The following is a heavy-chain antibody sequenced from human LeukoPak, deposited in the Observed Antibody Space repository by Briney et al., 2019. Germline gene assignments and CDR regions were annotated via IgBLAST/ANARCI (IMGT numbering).Heavy chain of an antibody. CDR2: IYYSGST. D-gene: IGHD6-19*01. Sequence: SETLSLTCTVSGGSISSYYWSWIRQSPGKGLEWIGYIYYSGSTNYNPSLKSRVTISVDTSKNQFSLKLSSVTAADTAVYYCARAPYLDSSGYSTYFDYWGQGTLVTVSS. V-gene: IGHV4-59*01. CDR1: GGSISSYY. CDR3: ARAPYLDSSGYSTYFDY. J-gene: IGHJ4*02.